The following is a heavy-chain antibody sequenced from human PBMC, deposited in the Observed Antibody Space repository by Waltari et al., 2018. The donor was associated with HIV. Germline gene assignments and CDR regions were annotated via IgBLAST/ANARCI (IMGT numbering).Heavy chain of an antibody. CDR3: ARDRGSGSLNYYYYGMDV. J-gene: IGHJ6*02. Sequence: QVQLVQSGAEVKKPGSSVKVSCKASGGTFSSYAISWVRQAPGQGLEWMGGIIPIFGTANYAQKFQGRVTITADESTSTAYMELSSLRSEDTAVYYCARDRGSGSLNYYYYGMDVWGQGTTVTVSS. V-gene: IGHV1-69*01. D-gene: IGHD3-10*01. CDR1: GGTFSSYA. CDR2: IIPIFGTA.